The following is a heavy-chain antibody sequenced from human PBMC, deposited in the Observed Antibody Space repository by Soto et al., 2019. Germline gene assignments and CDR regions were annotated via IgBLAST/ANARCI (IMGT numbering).Heavy chain of an antibody. CDR1: WGKSIDLG. J-gene: IGHJ4*02. CDR2: INHSAST. V-gene: IGHV4-34*01. CDR3: ARLQRGYCSSTSCYLTFRFDY. Sequence: LQPMSLTNSVDWGKSIDLGWSWILKNTRKGLECIGEINHSASTNYNPSLKSRVTISVDTSKNQFSLKLSSVTAADTAVYYCARLQRGYCSSTSCYLTFRFDYLGQGTLVTVSS. D-gene: IGHD2-2*01.